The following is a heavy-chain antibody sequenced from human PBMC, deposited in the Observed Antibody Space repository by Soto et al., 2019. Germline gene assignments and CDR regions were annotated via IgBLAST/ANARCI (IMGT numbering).Heavy chain of an antibody. CDR2: IYYSGST. CDR3: ARQPPYYDILTGYLPNWFDP. V-gene: IGHV4-39*01. CDR1: GGSISSSSYY. D-gene: IGHD3-9*01. J-gene: IGHJ5*02. Sequence: SETLSLTCTVSGGSISSSSYYWGWIRQPPGKGLEWIGSIYYSGSTYYNPSLKSRVTISVDTSKNQFSLKLSSVTAADTAVYYCARQPPYYDILTGYLPNWFDPWGQGTLVTVSS.